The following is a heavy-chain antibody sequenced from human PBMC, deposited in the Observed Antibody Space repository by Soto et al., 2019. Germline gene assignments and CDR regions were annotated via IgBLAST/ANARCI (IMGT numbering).Heavy chain of an antibody. CDR3: TTATYYDSSGYSHEGAFDI. CDR1: SVSNAW. D-gene: IGHD3-22*01. CDR2: IKSKTDGGTT. J-gene: IGHJ3*02. V-gene: IGHV3-15*07. Sequence: SVSNAWMNWVRQAPGKGLEWVGRIKSKTDGGTTDYAAPVKGRFTISRDDSKNTLYLQMNSLKTEDTAVYYCTTATYYDSSGYSHEGAFDIWGQGTMVTVSS.